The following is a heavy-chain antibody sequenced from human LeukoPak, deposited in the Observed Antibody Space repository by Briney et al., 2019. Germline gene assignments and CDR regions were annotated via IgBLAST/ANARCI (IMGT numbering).Heavy chain of an antibody. J-gene: IGHJ4*02. D-gene: IGHD5-18*01. Sequence: ASVTVSCKASGGTFSSYAISWVRQAPGQGLEWMGGIIPIFGTANYAQKFQGRVTITADESTSTAYMELSSLRSEDTAVYYCARDNTREYTVRGYSYGWFLTTVCLDYWGQGTLVTVSS. CDR1: GGTFSSYA. CDR3: ARDNTREYTVRGYSYGWFLTTVCLDY. CDR2: IIPIFGTA. V-gene: IGHV1-69*13.